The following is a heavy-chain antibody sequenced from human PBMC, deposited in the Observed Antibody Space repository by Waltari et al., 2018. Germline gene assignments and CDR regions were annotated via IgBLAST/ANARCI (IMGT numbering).Heavy chain of an antibody. J-gene: IGHJ3*02. V-gene: IGHV1-69-2*01. CDR2: FDPDDEST. Sequence: EVQLVQSGAEVKMPGATVKVSCKASGYTFTDYYIHWLQQAPGKGPEWMGRFDPDDESTIFAPRFQGRITITADTSTDTGHMELTSLRSEDTAVYYCARVGYSGYALWAFDIWGQGTMVTVSS. CDR3: ARVGYSGYALWAFDI. CDR1: GYTFTDYY. D-gene: IGHD5-12*01.